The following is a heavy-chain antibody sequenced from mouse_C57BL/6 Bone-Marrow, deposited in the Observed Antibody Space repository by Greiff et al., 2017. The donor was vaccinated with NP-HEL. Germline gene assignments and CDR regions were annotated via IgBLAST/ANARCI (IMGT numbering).Heavy chain of an antibody. CDR2: LRNKANGDPT. D-gene: IGHD1-2*01. V-gene: IGHV7-3*01. Sequence: EVQGVESGGGLVQPGGSLSLSCAASGFTFTDYYMSWVRPPPGKALEWLGFLRNKANGDPTEYSASVKGRFTISRDNSQSILYLQMNAQRAEDSATYYCARYTSPLRRPNYYAMDYWGHGTSVTVSS. CDR3: ARYTSPLRRPNYYAMDY. J-gene: IGHJ4*01. CDR1: GFTFTDYY.